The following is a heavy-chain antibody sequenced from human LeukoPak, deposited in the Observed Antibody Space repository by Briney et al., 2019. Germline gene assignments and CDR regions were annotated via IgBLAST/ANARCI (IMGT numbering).Heavy chain of an antibody. Sequence: ASVKVSCKVSGYTLTELSMHWVRQAPGKGLEWMGGFDPEDGETVYAQKFQGRVTMTEDTSTDTAYMELSSLRSEDTAVYYCATVEGSGSSFDYWGQGTLVTVSS. D-gene: IGHD3-10*01. CDR3: ATVEGSGSSFDY. CDR1: GYTLTELS. CDR2: FDPEDGET. V-gene: IGHV1-24*01. J-gene: IGHJ4*02.